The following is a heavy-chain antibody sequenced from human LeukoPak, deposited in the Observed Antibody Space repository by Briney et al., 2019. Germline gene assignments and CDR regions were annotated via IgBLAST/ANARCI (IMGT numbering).Heavy chain of an antibody. V-gene: IGHV4-59*01. CDR2: IYYSGST. CDR3: ASLASNDGRDY. CDR1: GGSISSYY. D-gene: IGHD4-23*01. Sequence: SETLSLTCTVSGGSISSYYWSWIRQPPGKGLEWIGYIYYSGSTNYNPSLKSRVTISVDTSKNQFSLKLNSVTAADTAVYYCASLASNDGRDYWGQGTLVTVSS. J-gene: IGHJ4*02.